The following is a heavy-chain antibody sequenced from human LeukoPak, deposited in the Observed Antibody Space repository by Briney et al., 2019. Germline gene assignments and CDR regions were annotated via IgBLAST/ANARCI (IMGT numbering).Heavy chain of an antibody. D-gene: IGHD6-19*01. CDR1: GFTFSSYG. CDR2: ISYDGSNE. CDR3: AKDSSGWYDY. V-gene: IGHV3-30*18. J-gene: IGHJ4*02. Sequence: GESLRLSCAACGFTFSSYGMHWVRQAPGKGLEWVAVISYDGSNEYYADSVKGRFTISRDNSKNTLYLQMNSLRGEDTAVYFCAKDSSGWYDYWGQGTLVTVSS.